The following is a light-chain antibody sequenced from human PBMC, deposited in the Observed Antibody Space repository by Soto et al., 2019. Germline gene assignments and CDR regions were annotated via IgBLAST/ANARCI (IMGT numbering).Light chain of an antibody. CDR2: GAS. CDR3: QQYNNWPPYT. J-gene: IGKJ2*01. CDR1: QSVSSN. Sequence: EIVMTQSPATLSVSPGERATLSCRASQSVSSNLAWYQQKPGQAPRLLIYGASTRATGIPARFSXXXXXXXXXXXISSLQSEDFAVYYCQQYNNWPPYTFGQGTKLEIK. V-gene: IGKV3-15*01.